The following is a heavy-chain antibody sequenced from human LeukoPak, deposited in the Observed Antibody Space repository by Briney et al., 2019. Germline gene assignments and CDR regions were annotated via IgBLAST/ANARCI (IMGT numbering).Heavy chain of an antibody. V-gene: IGHV3-30*03. CDR1: GFTFNNYG. CDR2: ISYDGSNK. D-gene: IGHD3-10*01. J-gene: IGHJ4*02. Sequence: GKSLRLSCAASGFTFNNYGMHWVRQAPGKGLEGVAVISYDGSNKYYADSVKGRFTISRDNSKNTLYLQMNSLRAEDTAVYYCARDFNRFIVRGAFDYWGQGTLVAVSS. CDR3: ARDFNRFIVRGAFDY.